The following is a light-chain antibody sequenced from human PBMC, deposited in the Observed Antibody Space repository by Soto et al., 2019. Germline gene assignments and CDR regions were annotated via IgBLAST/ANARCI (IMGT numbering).Light chain of an antibody. V-gene: IGLV1-44*01. CDR3: CSYATGSTSPYV. J-gene: IGLJ1*01. CDR1: NSNIGSDI. Sequence: QSVLTQPPSASGTPGQRATISCCGSNSNIGSDIVNCYQLLPGAAPEVLINTTNQRPSGVPERFSGSKSGTSASLAISGLQSEDEADYYCCSYATGSTSPYVFGTGTKLTVL. CDR2: TTN.